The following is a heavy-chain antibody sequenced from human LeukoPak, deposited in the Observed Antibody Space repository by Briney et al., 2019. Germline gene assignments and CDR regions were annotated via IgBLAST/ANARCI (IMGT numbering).Heavy chain of an antibody. CDR3: ARDGAYSSGWDTFASYGGDWFDP. D-gene: IGHD6-19*01. Sequence: SETLSLTCTVSGGSISSSSYYWGWIRQPPGKGLEWIGSIYYSGSTNYNPSLKSRVTISVDTSKNQFSLKLSSVTAADTAVYYCARDGAYSSGWDTFASYGGDWFDPWGQGTLVTVSS. CDR2: IYYSGST. CDR1: GGSISSSSYY. V-gene: IGHV4-39*07. J-gene: IGHJ5*02.